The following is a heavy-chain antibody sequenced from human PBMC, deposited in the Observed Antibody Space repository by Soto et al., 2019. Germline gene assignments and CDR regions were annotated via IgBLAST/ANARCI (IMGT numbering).Heavy chain of an antibody. D-gene: IGHD3-10*01. Sequence: PSETLSLTCAVYGGSFSGYYWSWIRQPPGKGLEWIGEINHSGSTNYNPSLKSRVTISVDTSKNQFSLKLSSVTAADTAVYYCARDLTMVRGVIFFGPKNPQYYFDYWGQGALVTVSS. CDR3: ARDLTMVRGVIFFGPKNPQYYFDY. CDR2: INHSGST. V-gene: IGHV4-34*01. J-gene: IGHJ4*02. CDR1: GGSFSGYY.